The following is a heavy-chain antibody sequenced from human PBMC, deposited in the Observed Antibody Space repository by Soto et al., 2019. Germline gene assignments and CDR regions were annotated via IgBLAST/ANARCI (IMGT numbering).Heavy chain of an antibody. CDR2: IYRGGGT. CDR3: ARHQWLGDGEGYYYGMDV. Sequence: ELQLVESGGGLIQPGGALRLSCAASGFSVSSYFMTWVRQAPGKGLEWVSVIYRGGGTRYADSVKGRFIISRDNAGNTLYLQMNSLTDEDTAAYFCARHQWLGDGEGYYYGMDVWGQGTTVIVSS. V-gene: IGHV3-53*01. CDR1: GFSVSSYF. D-gene: IGHD6-19*01. J-gene: IGHJ6*02.